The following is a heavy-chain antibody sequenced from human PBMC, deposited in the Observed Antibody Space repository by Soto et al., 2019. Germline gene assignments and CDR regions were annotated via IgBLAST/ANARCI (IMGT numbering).Heavy chain of an antibody. CDR2: IIPIFGTA. D-gene: IGHD3-10*01. Sequence: SVKVSWKASGGTFSSYAISWVRQAPGQGLEWMGGIIPIFGTANYAQKFQGRVTITADESTSTAYMELSSLRSEDTAVYYCARGGSGSYDAFDSWGQGTMVTVSS. V-gene: IGHV1-69*13. CDR3: ARGGSGSYDAFDS. CDR1: GGTFSSYA. J-gene: IGHJ3*02.